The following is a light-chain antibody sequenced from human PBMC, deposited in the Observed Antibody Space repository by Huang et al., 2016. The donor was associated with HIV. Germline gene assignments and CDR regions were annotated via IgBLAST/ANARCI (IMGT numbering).Light chain of an antibody. CDR2: DAS. Sequence: EIVLTQSPVTLSLSTGERATLSCRASQSVSSDLAWYQQKPGQAPRLLIYDASNRATGIPARFSGSGSGTDFTLTISSLEPEDFAVYYCQQRSNSYTFGQGTKLEIK. CDR1: QSVSSD. V-gene: IGKV3-11*01. J-gene: IGKJ2*01. CDR3: QQRSNSYT.